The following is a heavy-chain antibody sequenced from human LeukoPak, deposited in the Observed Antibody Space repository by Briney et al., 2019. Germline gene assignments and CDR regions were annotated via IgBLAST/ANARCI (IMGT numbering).Heavy chain of an antibody. J-gene: IGHJ5*02. V-gene: IGHV4-4*07. D-gene: IGHD4-11*01. CDR2: IYPSGST. Sequence: SDTLSLTCTVSGDSISSFYWTWVRQPAGRGLEWIGRIYPSGSTTCNPSLKSRVTMSVDTSKNQFSLRLSSVTAADTAVYYCARLQPTRWFDPWGQGTLVTVSS. CDR1: GDSISSFY. CDR3: ARLQPTRWFDP.